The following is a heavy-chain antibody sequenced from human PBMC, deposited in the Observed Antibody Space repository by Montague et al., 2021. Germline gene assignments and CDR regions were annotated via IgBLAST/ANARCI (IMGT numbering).Heavy chain of an antibody. D-gene: IGHD3-16*01. CDR3: ARGEDRSRQYGMDV. CDR1: GFTFSSYS. V-gene: IGHV3-21*01. CDR2: ISSSSSYI. Sequence: SLRLSCAASGFTFSSYSMNWVRQAPGKGLEWVSSISSSSSYIYYADSVKGRFTISRDNAKNSLYLQMNSLRAEDTAVYYCARGEDRSRQYGMDVWGQGTTVTVSS. J-gene: IGHJ6*02.